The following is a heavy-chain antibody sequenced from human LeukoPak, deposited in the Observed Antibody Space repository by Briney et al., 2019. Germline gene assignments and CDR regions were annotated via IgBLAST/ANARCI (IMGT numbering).Heavy chain of an antibody. V-gene: IGHV1-69*13. Sequence: SGKVSCKASGGTFSSYAISWVRQAAGHGLEWMGGIIPIFGTANYAQKFQGRVTTTADESTSTAYMELSSLRSEDTAVYYCARDANNYYGSGSYYPPLGYWGQGTLVTVSS. D-gene: IGHD3-10*01. CDR3: ARDANNYYGSGSYYPPLGY. CDR1: GGTFSSYA. CDR2: IIPIFGTA. J-gene: IGHJ4*02.